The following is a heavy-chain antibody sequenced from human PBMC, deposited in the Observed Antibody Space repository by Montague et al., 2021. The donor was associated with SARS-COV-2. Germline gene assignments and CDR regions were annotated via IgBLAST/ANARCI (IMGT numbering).Heavy chain of an antibody. CDR3: AGGLFQPDCQAY. D-gene: IGHD2-21*02. Sequence: SETLSLTCTVSGGSISSSSYYWGWIRQPPGKGLVWIGCISYSTSTYYNPSRQGRVSISVDTSQNQLSLKLIAVTAADTAVYDGAGGLFQPDCQAYWGQGTLVTVSS. CDR2: ISYSTST. CDR1: GGSISSSSYY. J-gene: IGHJ4*02. V-gene: IGHV4-39*07.